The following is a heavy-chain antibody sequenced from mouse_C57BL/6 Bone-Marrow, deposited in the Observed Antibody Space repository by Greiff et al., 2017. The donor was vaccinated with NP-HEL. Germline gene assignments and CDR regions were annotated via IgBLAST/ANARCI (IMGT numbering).Heavy chain of an antibody. D-gene: IGHD2-2*01. V-gene: IGHV1-64*01. CDR3: ARRDDMVTTDWFAY. J-gene: IGHJ3*01. CDR2: IYPNSGST. CDR1: GYTFTSYG. Sequence: QVQLQQSGAELVKPGASVKLSCKASGYTFTSYGMHWVKQRPGQGLEWIGMIYPNSGSTNYNEKFKSKATLTVDKSYSTAYMQLSSLTSEDSAVYYCARRDDMVTTDWFAYWGQGTLVTVSA.